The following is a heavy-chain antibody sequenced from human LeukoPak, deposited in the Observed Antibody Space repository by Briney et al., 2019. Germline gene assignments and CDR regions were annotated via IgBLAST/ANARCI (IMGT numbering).Heavy chain of an antibody. J-gene: IGHJ4*02. CDR2: SNSDASHT. D-gene: IGHD3-10*01. V-gene: IGHV3-74*01. CDR1: GFPFSNYW. Sequence: PGGSLRLSCAASGFPFSNYWMHWVRQAPGKGLVWVLRSNSDASHTNYADSVKGRFTISEDNAKNTLVLQMNSLRAEDTAAYYCAITGYGSGLNSWGQGTLVTVSS. CDR3: AITGYGSGLNS.